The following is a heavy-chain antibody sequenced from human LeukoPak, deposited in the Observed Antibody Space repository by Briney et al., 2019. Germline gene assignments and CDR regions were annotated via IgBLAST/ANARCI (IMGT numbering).Heavy chain of an antibody. Sequence: QPGGSLRLSCAASGFTVSSTYMNWVRQAPGKGLEWVSVITSGGNSYYADPVKGRFTISRDNSKNTLYLQMNSLRAEDTAVYYCARGQCSSPSCRYFDYWGQGTLVTVSS. CDR3: ARGQCSSPSCRYFDY. D-gene: IGHD2-2*01. CDR2: ITSGGNS. J-gene: IGHJ4*02. CDR1: GFTVSSTY. V-gene: IGHV3-66*01.